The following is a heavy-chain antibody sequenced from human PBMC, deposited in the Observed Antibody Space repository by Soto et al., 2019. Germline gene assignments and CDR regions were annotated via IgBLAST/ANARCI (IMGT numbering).Heavy chain of an antibody. J-gene: IGHJ4*02. CDR3: ARATNDYGDYYFDY. CDR1: GGSISTYY. V-gene: IGHV4-59*01. D-gene: IGHD4-17*01. Sequence: SETLSLTCTVSGGSISTYYWSWIRQPPGKGLEWVGYIYYSGSSIYNPSLKSRVTISVDTSKNQFSLKLNSVTAADTAVYYCARATNDYGDYYFDYWGQGTLVTVSS. CDR2: IYYSGSS.